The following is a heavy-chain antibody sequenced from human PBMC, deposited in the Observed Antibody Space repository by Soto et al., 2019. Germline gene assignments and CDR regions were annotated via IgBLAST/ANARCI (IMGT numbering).Heavy chain of an antibody. CDR3: ARVPFGGVIALFDS. J-gene: IGHJ4*02. CDR2: ISGGGGNT. CDR1: GFTFSSHA. V-gene: IGHV3-23*01. Sequence: PGGSLRLSCAASGFTFSSHAMSWVRQAPGKGLEWVSTISGGGGNTYYTDSVTARFTISRDNSKNTLYLQMNTLRAEDTAVYYCARVPFGGVIALFDSWGQGTLVTVSS. D-gene: IGHD3-16*02.